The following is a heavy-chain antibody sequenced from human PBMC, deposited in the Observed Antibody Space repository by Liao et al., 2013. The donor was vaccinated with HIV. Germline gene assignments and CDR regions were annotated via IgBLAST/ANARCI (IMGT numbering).Heavy chain of an antibody. CDR3: ARESVSMIRGVNNYYMDV. D-gene: IGHD3-10*01. J-gene: IGHJ6*03. Sequence: QVQLQESGPGLVKPSETLSLTCTVSGGSISSYYWSWIRQPAGKGLEWIGRIYTSGSTNYNPSLKSRVTMSVDTSKNQFSLKLSSVTAADTAVYSCARESVSMIRGVNNYYMDVWGKGTTGQPSP. V-gene: IGHV4-4*07. CDR1: GGSISSYY. CDR2: IYTSGST.